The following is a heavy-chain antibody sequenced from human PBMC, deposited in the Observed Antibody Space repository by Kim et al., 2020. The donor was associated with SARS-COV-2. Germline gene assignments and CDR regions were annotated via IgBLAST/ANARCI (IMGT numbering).Heavy chain of an antibody. CDR1: GFTFSGHV. Sequence: GGSLRLSCAASGFTFSGHVMHWVRQAPGKGLEWVALISYEGSTQKYTDSVKGRFTVSRDNPKNTLFLQMNSLRPEDTAVYYCARNMVGDTDLGPWGQGTLVTVSS. CDR3: ARNMVGDTDLGP. CDR2: ISYEGSTQ. D-gene: IGHD1-26*01. V-gene: IGHV3-30*03. J-gene: IGHJ5*02.